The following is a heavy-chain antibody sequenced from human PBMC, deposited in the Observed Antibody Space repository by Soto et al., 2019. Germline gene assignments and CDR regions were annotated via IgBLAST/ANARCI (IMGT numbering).Heavy chain of an antibody. Sequence: SETLSLTCTVSGGSITSYYWCWIRQPPGKGLEWIGYIYYSGSTNYNPSLKSRVTISVDTSKNQFSLKLSSVTAADTAVYYCAIGGAAAARGWFDPWGQGTLVTVSS. CDR3: AIGGAAAARGWFDP. CDR2: IYYSGST. V-gene: IGHV4-59*01. J-gene: IGHJ5*02. CDR1: GGSITSYY. D-gene: IGHD6-13*01.